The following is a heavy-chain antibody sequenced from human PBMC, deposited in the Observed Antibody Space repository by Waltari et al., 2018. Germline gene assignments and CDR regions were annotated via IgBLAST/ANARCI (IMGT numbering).Heavy chain of an antibody. Sequence: EVQLLESGGGLVQPGGSLRLSCAASGFTFNTYAMSWVSQAPGKGLEGVSDSNGRKCGTYYAESVKCRFTLSSDKSRNTLHLQRSSLRAEDTAVYYCAKLWDYGTTWAGAFDCWGQGTLVTVSS. V-gene: IGHV3-23*01. D-gene: IGHD3-10*01. CDR2: SNGRKCGT. J-gene: IGHJ4*02. CDR3: AKLWDYGTTWAGAFDC. CDR1: GFTFNTYA.